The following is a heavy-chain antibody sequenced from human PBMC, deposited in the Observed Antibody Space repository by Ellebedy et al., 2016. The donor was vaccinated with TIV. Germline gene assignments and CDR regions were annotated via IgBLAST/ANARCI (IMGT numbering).Heavy chain of an antibody. CDR3: ARGFFPGGGMGAPLGY. D-gene: IGHD1-26*01. V-gene: IGHV3-20*03. CDR2: IFCEGGGT. CDR1: GLTCNVYA. Sequence: GGSLRLXXAGSGLTCNVYALHWVRQVPGKGLEWVSGIFCEGGGTGYADSVRGRFTISRDNAKNSLYLRMDSLRVDDTAVYYCARGFFPGGGMGAPLGYWGQGTLVTVSS. J-gene: IGHJ4*02.